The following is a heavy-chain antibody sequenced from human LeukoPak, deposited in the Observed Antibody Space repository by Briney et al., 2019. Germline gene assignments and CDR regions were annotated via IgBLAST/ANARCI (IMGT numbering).Heavy chain of an antibody. Sequence: SETLSLTCAVYGGSFSGYYWSWIRQPPGKGLEWIGYIYDSGTTDYNPSLKSRVTISLDTSKNQFSLKLTSVTAADTAIYYCARARELYYFDYWGQGTLVTVSS. D-gene: IGHD1-26*01. V-gene: IGHV4-59*01. CDR1: GGSFSGYY. CDR2: IYDSGTT. J-gene: IGHJ4*02. CDR3: ARARELYYFDY.